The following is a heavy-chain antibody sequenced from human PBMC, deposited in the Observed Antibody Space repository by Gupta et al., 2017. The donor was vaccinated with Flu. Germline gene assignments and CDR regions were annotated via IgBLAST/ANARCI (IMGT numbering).Heavy chain of an antibody. V-gene: IGHV3-30*18. Sequence: QVQLVESGGGVVQPGRYLRVSCTASGFTFSIYGLHWVRQAPGKGLEWVGVISFDGSNKYYADSVKGRFTISRDNSKNTLSLQMDSLRGEDTAVYYCAKDQGALVQRFSYFDFWGQGTLVTVSS. CDR3: AKDQGALVQRFSYFDF. CDR1: GFTFSIYG. CDR2: ISFDGSNK. D-gene: IGHD5-18*01. J-gene: IGHJ4*02.